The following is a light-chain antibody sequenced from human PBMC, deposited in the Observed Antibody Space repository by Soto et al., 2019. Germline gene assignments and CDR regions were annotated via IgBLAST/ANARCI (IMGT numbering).Light chain of an antibody. J-gene: IGLJ2*01. CDR2: DVS. Sequence: QSALTQPRSVSGSPGQSVTISCTGTSSDVGGYNYVSWYQQHPGKAPKLMIYDVSKRPSAVPDRFSGSKSGNTASLTISGLQAEDEADYYCCSYAGSYTGVVFGAGTKVTVL. V-gene: IGLV2-11*01. CDR3: CSYAGSYTGVV. CDR1: SSDVGGYNY.